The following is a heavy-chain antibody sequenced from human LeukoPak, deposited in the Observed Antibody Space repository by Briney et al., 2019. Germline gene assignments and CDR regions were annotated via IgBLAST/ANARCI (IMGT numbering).Heavy chain of an antibody. CDR1: GFTVSSNY. D-gene: IGHD2-15*01. CDR3: ARGFCSGGSCYFDY. Sequence: PGGSLRLSCAASGFTVSSNYMSWVRQSPGKGLEWGSVIYSGGSTYYADSVKGRFTISRDNSKNTLYLQMNSLRAEDTAVYYCARGFCSGGSCYFDYWGQGTLVTVSS. CDR2: IYSGGST. J-gene: IGHJ4*02. V-gene: IGHV3-66*01.